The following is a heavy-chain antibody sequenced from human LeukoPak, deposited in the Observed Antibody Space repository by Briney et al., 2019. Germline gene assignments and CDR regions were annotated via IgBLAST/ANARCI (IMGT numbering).Heavy chain of an antibody. CDR2: IYHSGST. J-gene: IGHJ4*02. Sequence: SETLSLTCTVSGYSISSGYYWGWIRQPPGKGLEWIGSIYHSGSTYYNPSLKSRVTISVDTSKNQFSLKLSSVTAADTAVYYCARVTIVVVPAAIEPDYFDYWGQGTLVTVSS. D-gene: IGHD2-2*01. CDR1: GYSISSGYY. V-gene: IGHV4-38-2*02. CDR3: ARVTIVVVPAAIEPDYFDY.